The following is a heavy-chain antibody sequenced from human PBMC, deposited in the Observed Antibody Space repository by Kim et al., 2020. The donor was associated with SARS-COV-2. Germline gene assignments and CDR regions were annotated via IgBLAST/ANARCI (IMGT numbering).Heavy chain of an antibody. CDR3: ANLGSGTT. J-gene: IGHJ4*02. D-gene: IGHD3-10*02. Sequence: GSTYYADSVKGRFTISSDNSKNTLYLQMTSLRAEDTAVYYCANLGSGTTWGQGTLVTVSS. V-gene: IGHV3-23*01. CDR2: GST.